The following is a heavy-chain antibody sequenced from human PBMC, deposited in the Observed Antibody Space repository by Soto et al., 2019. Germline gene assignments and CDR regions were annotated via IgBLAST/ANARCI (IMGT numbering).Heavy chain of an antibody. CDR2: ISADKGNT. J-gene: IGHJ3*02. Sequence: GASVKVSCKASGYTFTSNGISWVRQAPGQGLEWMGWISADKGNTNYAQKVQGRFTMTRDTSTSTVYMELRSLRSEDTAVYFCARDRAHGFDIWGQGTMVTVSS. V-gene: IGHV1-18*01. CDR1: GYTFTSNG. CDR3: ARDRAHGFDI.